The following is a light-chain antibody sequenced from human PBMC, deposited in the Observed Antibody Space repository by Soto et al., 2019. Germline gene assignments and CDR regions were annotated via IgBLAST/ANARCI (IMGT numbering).Light chain of an antibody. CDR3: QQTSSTPT. CDR2: AAS. Sequence: DIQLNQSPSFLSASVGDRVNITCRASQGISSYLAWSQQKPGKAPKLLIYAASSLQTGVSSRFSGSGSGTDFTLTISNLQPEDFATYYCQQTSSTPTFGGGTKVDIK. CDR1: QGISSY. V-gene: IGKV1-39*01. J-gene: IGKJ4*01.